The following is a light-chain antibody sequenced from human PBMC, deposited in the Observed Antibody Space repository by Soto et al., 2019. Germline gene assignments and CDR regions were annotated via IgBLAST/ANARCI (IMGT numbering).Light chain of an antibody. CDR1: QSVRND. CDR2: SAS. CDR3: QQRTNWPPT. Sequence: EIVLTQSPATLSLSPGERATLSCRASQSVRNDLVWYHQKPGQAPRVLIYSASNRATGIPARFSGSGSGTDSTLTISSLEPEDFAVYYSQQRTNWPPTFGGGTKVEMK. V-gene: IGKV3-11*01. J-gene: IGKJ4*01.